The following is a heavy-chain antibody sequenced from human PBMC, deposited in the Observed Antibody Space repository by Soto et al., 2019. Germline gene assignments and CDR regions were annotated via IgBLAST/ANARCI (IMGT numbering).Heavy chain of an antibody. CDR3: ARGAPAAAGTSLDY. Sequence: QVQLQQWGAGLLKPSETLSLTCAVYGGSFSGYYWSWIRQPPGKGLEWIGEINHSGSTNYNPSLKSRVTISVETSKNQFSLKLSSVTAADTAVYYCARGAPAAAGTSLDYWGQGTLVTVSS. J-gene: IGHJ4*02. V-gene: IGHV4-34*01. CDR1: GGSFSGYY. D-gene: IGHD6-13*01. CDR2: INHSGST.